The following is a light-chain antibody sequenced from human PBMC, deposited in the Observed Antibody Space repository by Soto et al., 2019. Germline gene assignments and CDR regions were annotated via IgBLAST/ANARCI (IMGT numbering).Light chain of an antibody. CDR2: NAS. J-gene: IGKJ4*01. CDR3: QQYNSYIT. V-gene: IGKV1-5*01. CDR1: QSISTW. Sequence: DIHMTQSPSTLSASVGDRVTLTCRASQSISTWLAWYQRKPGKVPNLLISNASSLESGVPSRFSGSGSGTEFTLTISGLQPDDFATYYCQQYNSYITFGGGTKVDIK.